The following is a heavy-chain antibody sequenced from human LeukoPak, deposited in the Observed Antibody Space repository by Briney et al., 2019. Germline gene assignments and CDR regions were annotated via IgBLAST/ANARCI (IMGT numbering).Heavy chain of an antibody. Sequence: ASVKVSCKVSGYTLTELSMHWVRQAPGKGLEWMGGFDPEDGETIYAQKFQGRVTMTEDTSTDTAYMELSSLRSEDTAVYYCATDRSGSYSINWFDPWGQGTLVTVSS. CDR3: ATDRSGSYSINWFDP. J-gene: IGHJ5*02. V-gene: IGHV1-24*01. CDR2: FDPEDGET. D-gene: IGHD3-10*01. CDR1: GYTLTELS.